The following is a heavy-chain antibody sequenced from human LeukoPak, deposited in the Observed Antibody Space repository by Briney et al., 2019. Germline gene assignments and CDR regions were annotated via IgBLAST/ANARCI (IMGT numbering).Heavy chain of an antibody. Sequence: PSETLSLTCTVSGGSISSYYWSWIRQPPGKGLEWIGYIYDSGNTHYNPSLESRVTISVDTSKNQFSLRLSSVTAADTAVYYCARSGGNWYFDLWGRGTLVTVSS. CDR3: ARSGGNWYFDL. CDR2: IYDSGNT. CDR1: GGSISSYY. J-gene: IGHJ2*01. V-gene: IGHV4-59*01.